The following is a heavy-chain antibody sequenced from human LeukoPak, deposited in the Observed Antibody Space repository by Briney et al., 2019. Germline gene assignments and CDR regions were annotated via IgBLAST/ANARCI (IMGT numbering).Heavy chain of an antibody. CDR2: IYTSGST. Sequence: PSQTLSLTCTVSGGSISSGSYYWSWIRQPAGKGLEWIGRIYTSGSTNYNPSLKSRVTISVDTSKNQFSLKLSSVTAADTAVYYCARISALAAVGTDYWGQGTLVTVSS. D-gene: IGHD6-13*01. CDR3: ARISALAAVGTDY. V-gene: IGHV4-61*02. J-gene: IGHJ4*02. CDR1: GGSISSGSYY.